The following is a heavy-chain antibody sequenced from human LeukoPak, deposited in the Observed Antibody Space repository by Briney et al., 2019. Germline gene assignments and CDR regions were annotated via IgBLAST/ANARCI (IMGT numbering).Heavy chain of an antibody. J-gene: IGHJ4*02. V-gene: IGHV3-21*01. Sequence: GGSLRLSCAASGFTFSSYSMNWVRQAPGKGLEWVSSISSSSSYIYYADSVKGRSTISRDNAKNSLFLQMNSLRAEDTAVYYCARDIGAAADCNLDYWGQGTLVTVSS. CDR1: GFTFSSYS. CDR2: ISSSSSYI. D-gene: IGHD6-13*01. CDR3: ARDIGAAADCNLDY.